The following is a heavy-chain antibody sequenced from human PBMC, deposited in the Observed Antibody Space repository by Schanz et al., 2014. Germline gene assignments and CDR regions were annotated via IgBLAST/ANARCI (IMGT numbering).Heavy chain of an antibody. V-gene: IGHV1-18*01. D-gene: IGHD2-2*02. J-gene: IGHJ6*03. CDR3: AGTYCSSTSCYTGYYYMDV. CDR2: IRPDNGHT. Sequence: VQLEQSGAEVKKPGSSVKVSCKASGGTFSSFGINWVRQAPGQGLEWMGWIRPDNGHTTYSQKVRDRVIFTTDTSANTAYMELRSLRSDDTAHYYGAGTYCSSTSCYTGYYYMDVWGKGTTVTVSS. CDR1: GGTFSSFG.